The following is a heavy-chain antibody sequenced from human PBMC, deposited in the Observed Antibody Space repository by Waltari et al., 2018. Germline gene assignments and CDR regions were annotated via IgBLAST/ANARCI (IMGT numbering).Heavy chain of an antibody. CDR3: ATPTTVTTPDAFDI. D-gene: IGHD4-17*01. Sequence: QLQLQESGPGLVKPSETLSLTCTVSGGSISSSSYYWGWIRQPPGKGLEWIGSIYYSGSTYYNPSLKSRVTISVDTSKNQFSLKLSSVTAADTAVYYCATPTTVTTPDAFDIWGQGTMVTVSS. CDR1: GGSISSSSYY. CDR2: IYYSGST. J-gene: IGHJ3*02. V-gene: IGHV4-39*07.